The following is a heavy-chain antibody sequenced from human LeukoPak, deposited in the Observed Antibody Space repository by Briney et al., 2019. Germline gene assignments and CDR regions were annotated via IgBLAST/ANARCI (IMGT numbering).Heavy chain of an antibody. D-gene: IGHD3-3*01. CDR3: ARASISYYYYGMDV. CDR2: ISSSGSTI. J-gene: IGHJ6*02. V-gene: IGHV3-48*03. Sequence: GGSLRLSCAASGFTFSSYEMNWVRQAPGKGLEWVSYISSSGSTIYYADSVKGRFTISRDNAKNSLYLRMNSLRAEDTAVYYCARASISYYYYGMDVWGQGTTVTVSS. CDR1: GFTFSSYE.